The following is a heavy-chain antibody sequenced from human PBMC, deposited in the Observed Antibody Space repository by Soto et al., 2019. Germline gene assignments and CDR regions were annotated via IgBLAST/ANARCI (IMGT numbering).Heavy chain of an antibody. CDR1: GFPFSNYD. V-gene: IGHV3-30*03. J-gene: IGHJ5*02. Sequence: QLVESGGGVVQPGGSLRLSCAASGFPFSNYDMHWVRQAPGKGLEWVAVISYDGTRKFYVGSVMGRFTISRDISKNTLYLQINSLRPEDTAMYFCSRGIKGGPHPWGQGTLVTVSS. CDR2: ISYDGTRK. CDR3: SRGIKGGPHP.